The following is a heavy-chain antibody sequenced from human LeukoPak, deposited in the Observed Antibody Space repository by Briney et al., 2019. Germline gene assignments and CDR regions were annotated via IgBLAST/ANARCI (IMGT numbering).Heavy chain of an antibody. CDR2: IRYDGSNK. CDR1: GFTFSSYG. V-gene: IGHV3-30*02. CDR3: AKDWSDTANPRGPFDY. Sequence: QPGGSLRLSCAASGFTFSSYGMHWVRQAPGKGLEWVVFIRYDGSNKYYADSVKGRFTISRDNSKNTLYLQMNSLRAEDTAVYYCAKDWSDTANPRGPFDYWGQGTLVTVSS. D-gene: IGHD5-18*01. J-gene: IGHJ4*02.